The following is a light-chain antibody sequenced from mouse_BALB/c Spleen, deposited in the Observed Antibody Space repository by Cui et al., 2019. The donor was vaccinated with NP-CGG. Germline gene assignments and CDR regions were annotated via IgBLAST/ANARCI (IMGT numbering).Light chain of an antibody. CDR2: GTN. J-gene: IGLJ1*01. CDR3: ALWYSNHWV. Sequence: VVTPESAPTTSPGEAVTLTCRSSTGTVTTNNYANWVQERPDHLFTGLIGGTNNRTPGVPARFSGSLIGDRAALTITGAQTEDEAIYFCALWYSNHWVFGGGTKLTVL. V-gene: IGLV1*01. CDR1: TGTVTTNNY.